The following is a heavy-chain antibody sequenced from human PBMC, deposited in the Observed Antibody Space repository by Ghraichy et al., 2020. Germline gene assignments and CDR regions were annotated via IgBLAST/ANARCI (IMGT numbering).Heavy chain of an antibody. J-gene: IGHJ3*02. D-gene: IGHD3-22*01. Sequence: SVKVSCKASGGTFSSYAISWVRQAPGQGLEWMGGIIPIFGTANYAQKFQGRVTITADESTSTAYMELSSLRSEDTAVYYCARESTLHSSGYYQIPRTYAFDIWGQGTMVTVSS. CDR1: GGTFSSYA. CDR2: IIPIFGTA. CDR3: ARESTLHSSGYYQIPRTYAFDI. V-gene: IGHV1-69*13.